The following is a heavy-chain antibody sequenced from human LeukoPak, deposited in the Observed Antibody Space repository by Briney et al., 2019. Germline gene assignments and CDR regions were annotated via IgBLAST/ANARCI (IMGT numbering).Heavy chain of an antibody. J-gene: IGHJ3*02. Sequence: SETLSLTCTVSGGSISSSSYYWGWIRQPPGKGLEWIGSIYYSGSTYYNPSLKSRVTISVDTSKNQFSLKLSSVTAADTAVYYCARENAGGEDGAFDIWGQGTMVTVSS. CDR1: GGSISSSSYY. V-gene: IGHV4-39*07. CDR2: IYYSGST. D-gene: IGHD1-1*01. CDR3: ARENAGGEDGAFDI.